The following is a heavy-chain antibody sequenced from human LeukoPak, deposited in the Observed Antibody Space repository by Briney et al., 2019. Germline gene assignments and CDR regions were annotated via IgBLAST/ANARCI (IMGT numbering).Heavy chain of an antibody. Sequence: PSETLSLTCAVDGGSFSGYYWSWIRQPPGKGLEWIGEINHSGSSNYNPSLKSRVTISVDTSKNQFSLKLSSVTAADTAVYYCARGLPGSDTMVRGVMKGWFDPWGQGTLVTVSS. CDR3: ARGLPGSDTMVRGVMKGWFDP. V-gene: IGHV4-34*01. J-gene: IGHJ5*02. CDR2: INHSGSS. D-gene: IGHD3-10*01. CDR1: GGSFSGYY.